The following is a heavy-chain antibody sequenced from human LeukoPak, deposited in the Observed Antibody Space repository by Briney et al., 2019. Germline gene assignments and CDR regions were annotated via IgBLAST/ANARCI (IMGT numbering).Heavy chain of an antibody. CDR1: GYTFTSYV. Sequence: GASVKVSCKASGYTFTSYVISWVRQAPGQGLEWMGWISAYNGNTNYAQKLQGRVTMTTDTSTSTAYMELRSLRSDDTAVYYCARGVGYYDSSGYSLYWGQGTLVTVSS. CDR2: ISAYNGNT. V-gene: IGHV1-18*01. D-gene: IGHD3-22*01. CDR3: ARGVGYYDSSGYSLY. J-gene: IGHJ4*02.